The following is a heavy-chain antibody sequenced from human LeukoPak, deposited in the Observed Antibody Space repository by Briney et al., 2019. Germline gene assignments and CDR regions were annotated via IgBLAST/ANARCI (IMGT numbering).Heavy chain of an antibody. D-gene: IGHD4-23*01. CDR3: ARDRFGGYFDY. Sequence: GGSLRLSCAASGFTFSSYSMNWVRQAPGKGLEWVSSISSSSNYIYYADSVKGRFTISRDNAKNSLYLQMNSLRAEDTAVYYCARDRFGGYFDYWGQGTLVTVSS. J-gene: IGHJ4*02. V-gene: IGHV3-21*01. CDR1: GFTFSSYS. CDR2: ISSSSNYI.